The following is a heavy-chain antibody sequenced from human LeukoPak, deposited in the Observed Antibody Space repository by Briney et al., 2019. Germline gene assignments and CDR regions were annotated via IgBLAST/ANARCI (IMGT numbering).Heavy chain of an antibody. Sequence: ASVKVSFQESCGTFSSHSISRVRQAPGQGLEWVGGIIPIFGTANYAQKFQGRVTITTDESTSTAYMELSSLRSEDTAVYYCARAAESREYCGGDCYPAIFDYWGQGTLVTVSS. D-gene: IGHD2-21*02. J-gene: IGHJ4*02. CDR2: IIPIFGTA. V-gene: IGHV1-69*05. CDR3: ARAAESREYCGGDCYPAIFDY. CDR1: CGTFSSHS.